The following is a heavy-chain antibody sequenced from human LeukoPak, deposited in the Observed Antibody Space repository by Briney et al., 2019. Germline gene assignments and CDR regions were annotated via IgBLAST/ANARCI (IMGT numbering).Heavy chain of an antibody. D-gene: IGHD4-17*01. CDR2: ISGSGGST. CDR1: GFTVSSNY. Sequence: GGSLRLSCAASGFTVSSNYMSWVRQAPGKGLEWVSAISGSGGSTYYADSVKGRFTISRDNSKNTLYLQMNSLRAEDTAVYYCAKEWQHGDYPVFDYWGQGTLVTVSS. J-gene: IGHJ4*02. V-gene: IGHV3-23*01. CDR3: AKEWQHGDYPVFDY.